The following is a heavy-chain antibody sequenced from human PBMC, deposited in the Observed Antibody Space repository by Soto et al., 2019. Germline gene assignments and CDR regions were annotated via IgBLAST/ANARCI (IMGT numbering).Heavy chain of an antibody. CDR1: GFIFSDYS. Sequence: PGGPLSLSCAASGFIFSDYSMNWVRQAPGKGLEWVSSISSRGKYIYYSDSLKGRFTIARDNAKNSLFLEMNSLRAEDTAVYFCARDKYYSGYMGAFDYWGEGTLVTVSS. CDR2: ISSRGKYI. CDR3: ARDKYYSGYMGAFDY. J-gene: IGHJ4*02. V-gene: IGHV3-21*01. D-gene: IGHD5-12*01.